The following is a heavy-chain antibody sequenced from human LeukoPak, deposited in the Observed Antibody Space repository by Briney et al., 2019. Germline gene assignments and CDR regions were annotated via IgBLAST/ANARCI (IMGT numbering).Heavy chain of an antibody. J-gene: IGHJ6*02. CDR1: GITFSSYA. Sequence: GGSPRLSCAASGITFSSYALSWVRQAPGKGLGWVSGISTSGDSTNYADSVKGRFTISRDNSKNTLYLHMNSLRAEDTAVYYCAKGRGFYDSSGYYYAYYYGMDVWGQGTTVTVSS. D-gene: IGHD3-22*01. V-gene: IGHV3-23*01. CDR3: AKGRGFYDSSGYYYAYYYGMDV. CDR2: ISTSGDST.